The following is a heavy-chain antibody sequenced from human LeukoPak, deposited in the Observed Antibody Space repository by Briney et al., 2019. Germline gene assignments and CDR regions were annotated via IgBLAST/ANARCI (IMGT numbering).Heavy chain of an antibody. D-gene: IGHD2-2*01. CDR1: GGSISSSSYY. CDR3: ARLGVPAATYNAFDI. V-gene: IGHV4-39*01. CDR2: IYYSGST. Sequence: SETLSLTCTVSGGSISSSSYYWGWIRQPPGKGLEWIGSIYYSGSTYYNPSLKSRVTISVDTSKNQFSLKLSSVTAADTAVYYCARLGVPAATYNAFDIWGQGTMVTVSS. J-gene: IGHJ3*02.